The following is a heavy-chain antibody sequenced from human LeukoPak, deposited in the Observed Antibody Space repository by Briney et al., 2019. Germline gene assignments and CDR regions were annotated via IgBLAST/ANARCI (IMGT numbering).Heavy chain of an antibody. Sequence: GGSLRLSCTASGFTFSDYAMSWVRQAPGKGLEWVGFIRSKAYGGTTEYAASVKGRFTISRDDSKSIAYLQMNSLKTEDTAVYYCTRASPAAINYFDYWGQGALVTVSS. V-gene: IGHV3-49*04. CDR2: IRSKAYGGTT. J-gene: IGHJ4*02. CDR1: GFTFSDYA. D-gene: IGHD2-2*02. CDR3: TRASPAAINYFDY.